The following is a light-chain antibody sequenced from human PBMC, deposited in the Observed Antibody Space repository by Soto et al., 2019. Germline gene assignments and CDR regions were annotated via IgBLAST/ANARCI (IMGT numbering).Light chain of an antibody. Sequence: DIQMTQSPSSLSASVGDRVTITCRASQDISVYLAWYQQKPGKVPKLLIYSASTLQSGVPSRFSGSGSGTDFTLTISSLQPEDVATYFCQKFNTAPLTVGQGTRLE. CDR3: QKFNTAPLT. V-gene: IGKV1-27*01. CDR1: QDISVY. CDR2: SAS. J-gene: IGKJ5*01.